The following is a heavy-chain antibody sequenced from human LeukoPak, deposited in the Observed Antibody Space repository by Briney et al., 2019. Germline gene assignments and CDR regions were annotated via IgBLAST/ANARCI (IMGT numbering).Heavy chain of an antibody. CDR1: GFNFHSHE. CDR3: ARGGYCTTALCYAMNAFDI. J-gene: IGHJ3*02. D-gene: IGHD2-2*03. V-gene: IGHV3-48*03. CDR2: ISPSGTTM. Sequence: GVLRLSCAASGFNFHSHEMNWVRQAPGKGLEFISYISPSGTTMYYADSVKGRFTISRDSAKNSLYLQTNSLRAEDTAVYYCARGGYCTTALCYAMNAFDIWGQGTMVTVSS.